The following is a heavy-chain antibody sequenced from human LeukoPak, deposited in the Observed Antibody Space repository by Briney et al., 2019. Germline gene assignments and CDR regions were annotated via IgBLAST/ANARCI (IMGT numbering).Heavy chain of an antibody. CDR2: ISGSGGST. J-gene: IGHJ5*02. Sequence: GGSLRLSCAASGFTFSSYSMNWVRQAPGKGLEWVSAISGSGGSTYYADSVKGRFTISRDNSKNTLYLQMNSLRAEDTAVYYCAKAQLGARGFDPWGQGTLVTVSS. D-gene: IGHD1-26*01. CDR3: AKAQLGARGFDP. V-gene: IGHV3-23*01. CDR1: GFTFSSYS.